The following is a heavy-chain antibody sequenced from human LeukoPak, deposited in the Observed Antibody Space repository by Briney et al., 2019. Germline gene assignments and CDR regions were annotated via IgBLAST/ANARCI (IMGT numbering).Heavy chain of an antibody. CDR3: AKGPNSSYDYFDY. Sequence: GGTLRLSCAASGFTFSSYGMSWVRQAPGKGLEWVSAISGSGRNTFYADSVKGRFTISRDNSKNTLYLQMNSLRAEDTAVYYCAKGPNSSYDYFDYWGQGTLVTVSS. CDR1: GFTFSSYG. CDR2: ISGSGRNT. J-gene: IGHJ4*02. V-gene: IGHV3-23*01. D-gene: IGHD5-12*01.